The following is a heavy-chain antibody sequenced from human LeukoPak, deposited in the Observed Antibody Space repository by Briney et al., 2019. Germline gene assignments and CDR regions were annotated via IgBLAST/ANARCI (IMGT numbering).Heavy chain of an antibody. CDR2: ISSSSSYI. D-gene: IGHD2-15*01. J-gene: IGHJ4*02. V-gene: IGHV3-21*01. Sequence: GGSLRLSCAASGFTFSSYSMNWVRQAPGKGLEWVSSISSSSSYIYYAHSVKGRFTISRDNAKNSLYLQMNSLRAEDTAVYYCARDPPRCSGGSCYLDYWGQGTLVTVSS. CDR3: ARDPPRCSGGSCYLDY. CDR1: GFTFSSYS.